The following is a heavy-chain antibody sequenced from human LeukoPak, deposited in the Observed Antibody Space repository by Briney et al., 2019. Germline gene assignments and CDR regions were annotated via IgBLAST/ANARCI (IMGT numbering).Heavy chain of an antibody. Sequence: GGSLRLSCAASGFTFSSYGMHWVRQAPGTGLEWVAVISYDGSNKYYADSVKGRFTISRDNSKNTLYLQMNSLRAEDTAVYYCAKDHHDYRFDYWGQGTLVTVSS. J-gene: IGHJ4*02. V-gene: IGHV3-30*18. CDR1: GFTFSSYG. D-gene: IGHD4-11*01. CDR3: AKDHHDYRFDY. CDR2: ISYDGSNK.